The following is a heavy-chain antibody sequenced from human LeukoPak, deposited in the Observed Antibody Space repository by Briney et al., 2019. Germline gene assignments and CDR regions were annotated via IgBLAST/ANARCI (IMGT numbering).Heavy chain of an antibody. CDR2: INYSGST. V-gene: IGHV4-39*07. J-gene: IGHJ4*02. CDR3: ARLDYGDYFNY. Sequence: SETLSLTCSVSGGSISRSSYYWGWIRQPPGKGLEWIGTINYSGSTLYDPSLKSRVTMSVDTSKNQFSLKLSSVTAADTAVYYCARLDYGDYFNYWGQGTLVTVSS. D-gene: IGHD4-17*01. CDR1: GGSISRSSYY.